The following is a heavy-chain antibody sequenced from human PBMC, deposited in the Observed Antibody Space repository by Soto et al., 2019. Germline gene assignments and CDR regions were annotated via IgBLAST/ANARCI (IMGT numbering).Heavy chain of an antibody. CDR3: ARDSRRDAFDI. CDR2: IIPILGIA. CDR1: GGTFSSYT. V-gene: IGHV1-69*08. Sequence: QVQLVQSGAEVKKPGSSVKVSCKASGGTFSSYTISWERQAPGQGLEWMGRIIPILGIANYAQKFQGRVTITADKSTSTAYMELSSLRSEDTAVYYCARDSRRDAFDIWGQGTMVTVSS. J-gene: IGHJ3*02.